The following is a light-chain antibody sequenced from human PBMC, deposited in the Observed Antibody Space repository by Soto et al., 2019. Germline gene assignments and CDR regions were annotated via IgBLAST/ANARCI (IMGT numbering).Light chain of an antibody. CDR2: DAS. CDR1: QSISNS. CDR3: QQDRSRGA. Sequence: DIQMAQTRSTQRGCGGERRTRSFRASQSISNSLAWYQQKPGKAPNLLIYDASSLQSGVPSRFSGSGFGTEFTLSILGLQPEEFATYNCQQDRSRGAFRQGTKVDIK. V-gene: IGKV1-5*01. J-gene: IGKJ1*01.